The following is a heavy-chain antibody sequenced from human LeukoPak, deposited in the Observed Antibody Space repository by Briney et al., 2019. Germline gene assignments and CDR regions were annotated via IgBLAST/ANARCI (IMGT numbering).Heavy chain of an antibody. J-gene: IGHJ4*02. D-gene: IGHD3-22*01. CDR3: AGLVGRYSSGLYYYYFDY. Sequence: GSLRLSYAASGFTFSNVWMSWVRQPPGKGLEWIGEMYLSGTTHSNPSVKSRVTISIDKSKNQFFLNLSSVTAADTAVYYCAGLVGRYSSGLYYYYFDYWGQGTLVTVSS. CDR1: GFTFSNVW. CDR2: MYLSGTT. V-gene: IGHV4-4*02.